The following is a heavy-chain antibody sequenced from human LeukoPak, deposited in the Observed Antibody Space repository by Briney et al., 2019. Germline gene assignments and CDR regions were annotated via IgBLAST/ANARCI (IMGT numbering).Heavy chain of an antibody. V-gene: IGHV4-61*02. Sequence: PSETLSLTCTVSGGSISSGSYYWSWIRQPAGKGLEWIGRIYTSGSTNYNPSLKSRVTISVDTSKNQFSLKLSSVTAADTAVYYCARVEAAAGTGDWFDPWGQGTLVTVSS. D-gene: IGHD6-13*01. CDR3: ARVEAAAGTGDWFDP. CDR2: IYTSGST. J-gene: IGHJ5*02. CDR1: GGSISSGSYY.